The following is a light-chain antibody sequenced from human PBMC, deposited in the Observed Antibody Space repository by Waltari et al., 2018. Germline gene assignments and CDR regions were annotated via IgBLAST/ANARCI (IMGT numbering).Light chain of an antibody. CDR1: SSDLGGYNY. J-gene: IGLJ2*01. V-gene: IGLV2-14*03. CDR3: SSYTSSTVV. CDR2: DVS. Sequence: QSVLTQPASVSGSPGQSITISCTGTSSDLGGYNYVSWYQQHPGKAPKLIIYDVSTRPSGVSNRFSGSKSGNTASPTISGLQAEDEADYYCSSYTSSTVVFGGGTKLTVL.